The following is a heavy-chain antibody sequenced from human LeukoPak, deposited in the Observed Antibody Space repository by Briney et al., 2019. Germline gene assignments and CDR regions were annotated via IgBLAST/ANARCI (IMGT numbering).Heavy chain of an antibody. Sequence: GASVKVSCKVSGYTLTQLSMHWVRQAPGKGLEWMGGLDPEHGKTIYAQKFQGRVTMTEDTSTVTAYMELSSLRSEDTAVYYCATRGYDSSGYFGIHYYHNMDVWGQGTTVTVSS. CDR2: LDPEHGKT. J-gene: IGHJ6*02. D-gene: IGHD3-22*01. CDR3: ATRGYDSSGYFGIHYYHNMDV. CDR1: GYTLTQLS. V-gene: IGHV1-24*01.